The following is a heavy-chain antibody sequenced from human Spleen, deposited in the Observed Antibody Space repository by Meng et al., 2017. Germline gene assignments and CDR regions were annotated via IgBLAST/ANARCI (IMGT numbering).Heavy chain of an antibody. V-gene: IGHV1-2*06. CDR2: INPNSGDT. J-gene: IGHJ4*02. Sequence: QVQLVQSGAEVKKPGASVKVSCKASGYTFTNYYMHWVRQAPGQGPEWMGRINPNSGDTNYAQKFQGRVTMTRDTSISTAYMDLSRLRSDDTAVYYCQTLSLSVRGQGTLVTVSS. D-gene: IGHD3-10*01. CDR3: QTLSLSV. CDR1: GYTFTNYY.